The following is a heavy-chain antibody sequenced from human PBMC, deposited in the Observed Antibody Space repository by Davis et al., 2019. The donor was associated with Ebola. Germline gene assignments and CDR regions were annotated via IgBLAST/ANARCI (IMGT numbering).Heavy chain of an antibody. CDR3: AKDGLTYPFDY. J-gene: IGHJ4*02. V-gene: IGHV3-30*18. CDR1: GFTFSSYG. CDR2: ISYDGSNK. Sequence: GESLKISCAASGFTFSSYGMHWVRQAPGKGLEWVAVISYDGSNKYYADSVKGRFTISRDNSKNTLYLQMNSLRAEDTAVYYCAKDGLTYPFDYWGQGTLVTVSS. D-gene: IGHD2-2*01.